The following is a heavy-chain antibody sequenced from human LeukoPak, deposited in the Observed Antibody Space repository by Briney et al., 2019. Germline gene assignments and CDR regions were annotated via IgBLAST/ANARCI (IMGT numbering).Heavy chain of an antibody. J-gene: IGHJ5*02. V-gene: IGHV3-23*01. CDR3: AKDRYGLLVPTNWFDP. CDR1: GFTFSSYA. Sequence: GGSLRLSCAASGFTFSSYAMNWVRQAPGKGLEWVSAMSDSGGSTYYADSVKGRFTISRDNSKNTLYLQMNSLRAEDTAVYYCAKDRYGLLVPTNWFDPWGQGTLVIVSS. CDR2: MSDSGGST. D-gene: IGHD6-6*01.